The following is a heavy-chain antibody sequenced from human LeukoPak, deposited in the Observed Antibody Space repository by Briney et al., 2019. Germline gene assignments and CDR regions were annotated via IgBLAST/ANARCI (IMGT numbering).Heavy chain of an antibody. J-gene: IGHJ4*02. CDR2: LYSGGNT. D-gene: IGHD7-27*01. CDR3: ATQNWGSRAFDY. Sequence: GGSLRLSCAVSGFTVSGSHMSWVRQAPGKGLEWVSVLYSGGNTFYEDSVKGRFIISRDNSKNTLYLQMNSLRAEDTAVYYCATQNWGSRAFDYWGQGTLVTVSS. V-gene: IGHV3-66*01. CDR1: GFTVSGSH.